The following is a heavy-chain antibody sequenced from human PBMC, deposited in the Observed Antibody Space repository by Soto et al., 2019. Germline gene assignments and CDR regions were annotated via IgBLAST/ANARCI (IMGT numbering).Heavy chain of an antibody. D-gene: IGHD6-6*01. J-gene: IGHJ5*02. CDR2: IYYSGST. V-gene: IGHV4-31*03. Sequence: TMSLTCTVSGGSISSGGYYWSWIRQHPGKGLEWIGYIYYSGSTYYNPSLKSRVTISVDTSKNQFSLKLSPVTAADTAVYYCARAPKAIAAREDWFDPWGQGTLVTVSS. CDR1: GGSISSGGYY. CDR3: ARAPKAIAAREDWFDP.